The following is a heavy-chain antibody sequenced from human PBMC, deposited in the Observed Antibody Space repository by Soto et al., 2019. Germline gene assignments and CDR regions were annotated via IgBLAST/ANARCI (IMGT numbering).Heavy chain of an antibody. Sequence: SETLSLTCTVSGDSMTSGDYSWSWIRQPPGKGLEWLGYIYRTGNTHYSPSLKSRVSISQDRSKNQFSLELTAVTAADTAVYYCARGDYPYSIDYWGQGTLVTVSS. CDR2: IYRTGNT. CDR1: GDSMTSGDYS. D-gene: IGHD4-17*01. CDR3: ARGDYPYSIDY. J-gene: IGHJ4*02. V-gene: IGHV4-30-2*01.